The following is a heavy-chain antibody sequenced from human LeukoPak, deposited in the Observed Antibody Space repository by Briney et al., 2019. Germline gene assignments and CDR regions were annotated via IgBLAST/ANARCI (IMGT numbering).Heavy chain of an antibody. D-gene: IGHD3-10*01. J-gene: IGHJ5*02. V-gene: IGHV4-59*08. CDR2: VYSGTN. CDR1: GGSVAGNY. CDR3: ARHPQEFRSDWFDP. Sequence: PSETLSLTCTVSGGSVAGNYWSWIRQSPEKGLEWIGFVYSGTNNYNPSLRGRVTISEDTSKNRFSLKLTSVTAADTAVYYCARHPQEFRSDWFDPWGQGTLVTVSS.